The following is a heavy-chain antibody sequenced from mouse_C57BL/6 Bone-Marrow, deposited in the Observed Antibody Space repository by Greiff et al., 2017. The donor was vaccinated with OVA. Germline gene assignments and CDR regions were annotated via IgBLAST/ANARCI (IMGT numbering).Heavy chain of an antibody. CDR1: GYTFTSYW. CDR2: IDPSDSYT. CDR3: ARGDYYYGSSYDAMDY. V-gene: IGHV1-50*01. D-gene: IGHD1-1*01. Sequence: VQLQQPGAELVKPGASVKLSCKASGYTFTSYWMQWVKQRPGQGLEWIGEIDPSDSYTNYNQKFKGKATLTVDPSSSTAYMQLSSLTSEDSAVYYCARGDYYYGSSYDAMDYWGQGTSVTVSS. J-gene: IGHJ4*01.